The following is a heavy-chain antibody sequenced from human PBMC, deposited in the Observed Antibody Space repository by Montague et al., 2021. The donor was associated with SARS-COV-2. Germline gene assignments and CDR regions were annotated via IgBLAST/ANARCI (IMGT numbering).Heavy chain of an antibody. CDR1: GGSISSSNYY. V-gene: IGHV4-39*07. CDR2: MYYSGST. D-gene: IGHD3-10*01. Sequence: SETLSLTCTVPGGSISSSNYYWGWIRQPPGKGLEWIGNMYYSGSTYYNPSLKSRVTISIDTSKNQFSLKLSSVTAADTAVYYCARDDIVLQGVTKGMDVWGQGTTVTASS. CDR3: ARDDIVLQGVTKGMDV. J-gene: IGHJ6*02.